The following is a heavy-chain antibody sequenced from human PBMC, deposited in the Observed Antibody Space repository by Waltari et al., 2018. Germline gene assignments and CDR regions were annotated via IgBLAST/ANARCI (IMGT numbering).Heavy chain of an antibody. D-gene: IGHD1-26*01. CDR1: GGSFSAYY. CDR2: INHSEST. CDR3: ARGWYSGSYYWGGPFDY. V-gene: IGHV4-34*01. J-gene: IGHJ4*02. Sequence: QVQLQQWGAGLLKPSETLSLTCAVYGGSFSAYYCSWLPQPPGKGLEWIGEINHSESTNYNPSLKSRVTISVDTSKNQFSLKLSSVTSADTAVYYCARGWYSGSYYWGGPFDYWGQGTLVTVSS.